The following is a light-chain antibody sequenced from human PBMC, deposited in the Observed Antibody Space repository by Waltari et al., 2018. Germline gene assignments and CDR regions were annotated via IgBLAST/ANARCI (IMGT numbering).Light chain of an antibody. J-gene: IGKJ1*01. CDR2: DAY. Sequence: EIEMTQSPATLSVSPGERATLSCRASQSVGSKLAWYQQKPGQAPRPLIYDAYTRATCIPARFSGSGSGTEFTLTISSLQSDDFAVYHCLQYSHWPPWTFGQGTKVEIK. CDR3: LQYSHWPPWT. V-gene: IGKV3-15*01. CDR1: QSVGSK.